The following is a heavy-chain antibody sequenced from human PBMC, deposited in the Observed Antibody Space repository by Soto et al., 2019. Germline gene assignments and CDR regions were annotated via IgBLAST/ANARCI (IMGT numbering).Heavy chain of an antibody. CDR3: ARALIVPAAWRGRWFDP. CDR2: IYYSGST. Sequence: PSETLSLTCTVSGGSISSGGYYWSWIRQHPGKGLEWIGYIYYSGSTYYNPSLKSRVTISVDTSKNQFSLKLSSVTAADTAVYYCARALIVPAAWRGRWFDPWGQGTRVTVSS. CDR1: GGSISSGGYY. V-gene: IGHV4-31*03. J-gene: IGHJ5*02. D-gene: IGHD2-2*01.